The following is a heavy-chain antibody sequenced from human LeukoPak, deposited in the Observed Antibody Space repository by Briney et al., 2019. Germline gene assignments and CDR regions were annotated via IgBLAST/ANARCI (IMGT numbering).Heavy chain of an antibody. V-gene: IGHV3-30*02. J-gene: IGHJ4*02. CDR3: AKDPARAAVYYFET. CDR1: GFTFSSYG. CDR2: IRYDGSNK. D-gene: IGHD3-22*01. Sequence: PGGSLRLSCAASGFTFSSYGMHWVRQAPGKGLEWVAFIRYDGSNKYYADSVKGRFTISRDNSKNALYLQMGSLRPDDTAVYYCAKDPARAAVYYFETWGQGTLVTVSS.